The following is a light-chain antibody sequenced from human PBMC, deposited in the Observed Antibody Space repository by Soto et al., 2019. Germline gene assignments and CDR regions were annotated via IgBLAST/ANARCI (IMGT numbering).Light chain of an antibody. J-gene: IGLJ2*01. CDR2: SND. CDR3: AAWDDRLSAVV. V-gene: IGLV1-44*01. CDR1: SSNIGSNT. Sequence: QPVLTQPPSASGTPGQRGTISCSGSSSNIGSNTVNWYQQLPGTAPKLLIYSNDQRPSGVPDRFSGSKSGTSASLAISGLQSEDEADYYCAAWDDRLSAVVFGGGTKLTVL.